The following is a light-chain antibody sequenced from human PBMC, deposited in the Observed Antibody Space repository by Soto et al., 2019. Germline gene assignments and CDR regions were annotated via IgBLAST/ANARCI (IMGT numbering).Light chain of an antibody. V-gene: IGLV2-14*03. J-gene: IGLJ1*01. CDR2: DVS. CDR3: SSYTTSNTRQIV. CDR1: SIDVGGYNY. Sequence: QSVLTQPASVSGSPGQSITISGTGTSIDVGGYNYVSWYQHHPGKAPKLMIYDVSNRPSGVSNRFSGSKSGNTASLTISGLQPEDEADYYGSSYTTSNTRQIVFGTGTKVTVL.